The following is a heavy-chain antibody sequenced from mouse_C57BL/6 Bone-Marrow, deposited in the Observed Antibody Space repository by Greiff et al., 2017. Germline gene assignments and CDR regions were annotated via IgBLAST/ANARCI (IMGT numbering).Heavy chain of an antibody. Sequence: EVQLVESGGGLVKPGGSLKLSCAASGFTFSSYAMSWVRQTPEKRLEWVATISDGGSYTYYPDNVKGRFTISRDNAKNNLYLQMSHLKSEDTAMYYCARDGGFAYWGQRTLVTVSA. J-gene: IGHJ3*01. CDR3: ARDGGFAY. V-gene: IGHV5-4*01. CDR2: ISDGGSYT. CDR1: GFTFSSYA.